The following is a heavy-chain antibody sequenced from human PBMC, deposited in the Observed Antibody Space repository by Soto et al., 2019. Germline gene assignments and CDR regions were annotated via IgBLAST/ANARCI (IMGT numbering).Heavy chain of an antibody. J-gene: IGHJ5*02. CDR2: ISDRGDI. Sequence: QVQLQESGPGLVKPSETLSLTCTVSGISITSSYWNWFRQSPGKGLEWIGQISDRGDINYNPPLESRVAISTDPSINQAPLPRTAVSPAATALFFSARGGLGSAPRGQVTLVPFPS. D-gene: IGHD3-16*01. CDR1: GISITSSY. V-gene: IGHV4-59*08. CDR3: ARGGLGSAP.